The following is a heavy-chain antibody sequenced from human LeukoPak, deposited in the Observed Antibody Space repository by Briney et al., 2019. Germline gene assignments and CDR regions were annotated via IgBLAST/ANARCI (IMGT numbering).Heavy chain of an antibody. V-gene: IGHV3-15*01. CDR2: IKRKSDGGAT. Sequence: GGSLRLSCAASGFAFTSYPMHWVRQAPGKGLEWVGRIKRKSDGGATDYAAPVKGRFTISRDDSKNTLYLQMNSLKTEDTALYYCTKEDYGNYVSPHWGQGTLVTVSS. J-gene: IGHJ4*02. CDR3: TKEDYGNYVSPH. CDR1: GFAFTSYP. D-gene: IGHD4-11*01.